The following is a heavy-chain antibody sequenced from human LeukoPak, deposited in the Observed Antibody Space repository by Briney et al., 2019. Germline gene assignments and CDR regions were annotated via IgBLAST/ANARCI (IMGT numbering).Heavy chain of an antibody. CDR2: IYYSGST. J-gene: IGHJ4*02. CDR3: ARLNYGDYYFDY. CDR1: GGSISSNSYY. V-gene: IGHV4-39*01. Sequence: SETLSLTCSVSGGSISSNSYYWGWIRQPPGKGLEWIGSIYYSGSTDYNPSLKSRATISVDTSKNQLSLKLSSVTAADTAVYYCARLNYGDYYFDYWGQGTLVTVSS. D-gene: IGHD4-17*01.